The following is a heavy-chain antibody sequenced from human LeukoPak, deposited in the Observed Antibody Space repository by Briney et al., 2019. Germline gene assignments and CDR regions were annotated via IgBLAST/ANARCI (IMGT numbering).Heavy chain of an antibody. J-gene: IGHJ4*02. CDR2: IIPIFGTA. V-gene: IGHV1-69*06. D-gene: IGHD2-2*01. CDR3: ASPPSVVPAAEYYFDY. Sequence: SVKVSCTASRGTFSSYAISWVRQAPGQGLEWMGGIIPIFGTANYAQKFQGRVTITAGKSTSTAYMELSSLRSEDTAVYYCASPPSVVPAAEYYFDYWGQGTLVTVSS. CDR1: RGTFSSYA.